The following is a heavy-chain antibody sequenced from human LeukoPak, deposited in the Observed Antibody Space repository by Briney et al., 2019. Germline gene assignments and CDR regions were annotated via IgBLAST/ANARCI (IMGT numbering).Heavy chain of an antibody. CDR1: GYTFTAFY. V-gene: IGHV1-2*06. CDR3: ARGELLVNFDH. CDR2: ITPNSGGT. Sequence: ASVKVSCKASGYTFTAFYMHWVRQAPGQGLEWMGRITPNSGGTNFAQKFQGRVTMTRDTSISTAYMELSSLRSDDTAVYYCARGELLVNFDHWGQGTLVTVFS. D-gene: IGHD6-13*01. J-gene: IGHJ4*02.